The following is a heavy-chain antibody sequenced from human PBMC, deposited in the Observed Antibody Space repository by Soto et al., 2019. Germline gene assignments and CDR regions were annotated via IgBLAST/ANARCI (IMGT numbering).Heavy chain of an antibody. J-gene: IGHJ6*02. CDR2: ISYDGSNK. Sequence: GGSLRLSCAASGFTFSSYGMHWVRQAPDKGLEWVAVISYDGSNKYYADSVKGRFTISRDNSKNTLYLQMNSLRAEDTAVYYCAKEISTPIPNYYYYGMDVWGQGTTVTVSS. V-gene: IGHV3-30*18. D-gene: IGHD1-1*01. CDR1: GFTFSSYG. CDR3: AKEISTPIPNYYYYGMDV.